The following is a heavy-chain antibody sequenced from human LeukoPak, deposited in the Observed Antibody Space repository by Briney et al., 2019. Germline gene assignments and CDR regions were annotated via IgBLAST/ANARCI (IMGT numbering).Heavy chain of an antibody. CDR3: ARDQYSGSYYTYYYYYMDV. D-gene: IGHD1-26*01. Sequence: ASVKVSCKASGYTFTTYGISWVRQAPGQGLEWMGYIITYNGNTNYAQKLQGRVTMTTDTSTSTAYMELRSLRSDDTAVYYCARDQYSGSYYTYYYYYMDVWGKGTTVTVSS. J-gene: IGHJ6*03. V-gene: IGHV1-18*01. CDR2: IITYNGNT. CDR1: GYTFTTYG.